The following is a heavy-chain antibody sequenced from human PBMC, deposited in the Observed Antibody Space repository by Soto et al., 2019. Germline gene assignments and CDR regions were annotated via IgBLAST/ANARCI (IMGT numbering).Heavy chain of an antibody. CDR3: ARQKWEQPKWFDP. J-gene: IGHJ5*02. D-gene: IGHD1-26*01. V-gene: IGHV4-59*08. CDR2: IFYSGTT. Sequence: PSETLSLTCTVSGGSISSHYWSWIRQPPGRGLEWIGNIFYSGTTFFNPALQSRVTISVDTSENQVSLKLSSVTAADTALYFCARQKWEQPKWFDPWGQGTLVTVSS. CDR1: GGSISSHY.